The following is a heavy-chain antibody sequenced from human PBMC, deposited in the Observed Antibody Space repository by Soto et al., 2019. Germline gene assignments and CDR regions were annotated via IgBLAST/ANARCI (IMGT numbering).Heavy chain of an antibody. J-gene: IGHJ5*02. Sequence: SETLSLTCTVSGGSISSGGYYWSWIRQHPGKGLEWIGYIYYSGSTYYNPSLKSRVTISVDTSKNQFSLKLSSVTAADTAVYYCARTRAVWFDPWGQGTLVTVSS. CDR1: GGSISSGGYY. CDR3: ARTRAVWFDP. D-gene: IGHD6-19*01. CDR2: IYYSGST. V-gene: IGHV4-31*03.